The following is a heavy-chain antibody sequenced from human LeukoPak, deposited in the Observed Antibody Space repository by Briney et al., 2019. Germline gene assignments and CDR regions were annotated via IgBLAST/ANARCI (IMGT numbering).Heavy chain of an antibody. Sequence: PGGSLRLSCAASGFPFSSHWLSWFRQSPGKGLEWVAHINQDGSEKYYGDSVKGRFTISRDNARNSQYLQMNSLRAEDTAMYYCAVNDGYALDYWGQGTLVTVSS. CDR3: AVNDGYALDY. CDR2: INQDGSEK. CDR1: GFPFSSHW. J-gene: IGHJ4*02. V-gene: IGHV3-7*03. D-gene: IGHD5-18*01.